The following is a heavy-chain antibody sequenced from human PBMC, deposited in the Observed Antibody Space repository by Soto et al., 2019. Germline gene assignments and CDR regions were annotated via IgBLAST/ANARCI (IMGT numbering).Heavy chain of an antibody. CDR1: GLTFNNAW. CDR2: IRSKSDGGTT. CDR3: TTYSGAAFEY. J-gene: IGHJ4*02. V-gene: IGHV3-15*01. Sequence: GGSLRLSCVASGLTFNNAWMNWVRQAPGKGLEWVGRIRSKSDGGTTDYAAPVKGRFTISRDDSKNMVDLQMSSLKTEDTAIYYCTTYSGAAFEYWGQGALVTVSS. D-gene: IGHD1-26*01.